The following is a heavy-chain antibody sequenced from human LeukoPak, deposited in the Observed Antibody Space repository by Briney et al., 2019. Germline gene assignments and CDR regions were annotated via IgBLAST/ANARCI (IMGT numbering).Heavy chain of an antibody. CDR3: ARGWRGSGGYYVMDV. V-gene: IGHV3-30*04. D-gene: IGHD3-22*01. CDR1: GFTFSSNA. Sequence: GGSLRLACAASGFTFSSNAMHWVRQAPGKGLEWVAVISYDGSHEYYADSVKGRFTLSRDNSKSTLFLQMNSLRDEDTAVFFCARGWRGSGGYYVMDVWGKGTTVIVSS. CDR2: ISYDGSHE. J-gene: IGHJ6*03.